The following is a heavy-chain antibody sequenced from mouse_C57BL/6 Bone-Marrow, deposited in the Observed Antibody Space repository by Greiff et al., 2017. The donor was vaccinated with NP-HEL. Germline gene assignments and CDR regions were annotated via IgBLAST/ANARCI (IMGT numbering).Heavy chain of an antibody. CDR2: ISYDGSN. D-gene: IGHD2-5*01. CDR3: ARAPAYYSNYEFAY. V-gene: IGHV3-6*01. Sequence: EVQRVESGPGLVKPSQSLSLTCSVTGYSITSGYYWNWIRQFPGNKLEWMGYISYDGSNNYNPSLKNRISITRDTSKNQFFLKLNSVTTEDTATYYCARAPAYYSNYEFAYWGQGTLVTVSA. J-gene: IGHJ3*01. CDR1: GYSITSGYY.